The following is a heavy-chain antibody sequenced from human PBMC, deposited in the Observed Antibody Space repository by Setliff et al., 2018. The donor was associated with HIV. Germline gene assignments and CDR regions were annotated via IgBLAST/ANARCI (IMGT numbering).Heavy chain of an antibody. CDR3: ARQPLYNDYDWRSYYFDY. CDR1: GYSISSGCY. J-gene: IGHJ4*02. D-gene: IGHD5-12*01. CDR2: MYHTGST. V-gene: IGHV4-38-2*01. Sequence: SETLSLTCAVSGYSISSGCYWGWIRQPPGKGLEWIGSMYHTGSTYYSPSLNSRFTISVDTSKNQFSLKLRSVTAADTAVYYCARQPLYNDYDWRSYYFDYWGQGLLVTVSS.